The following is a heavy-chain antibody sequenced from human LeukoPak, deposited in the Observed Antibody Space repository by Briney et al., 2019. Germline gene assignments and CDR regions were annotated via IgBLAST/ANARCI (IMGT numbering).Heavy chain of an antibody. CDR3: ARDAGTGYFDY. J-gene: IGHJ4*02. CDR2: IWYDGSNI. Sequence: PGGSLRLSCAASGFTFSNYGMHWVRQPPGKGLEWVTFIWYDGSNIYYADSVKGRFTISRDNANNTLYLHLNSLRDEDTAVLYCARDAGTGYFDYWGQGTLVTVSS. CDR1: GFTFSNYG. V-gene: IGHV3-33*01. D-gene: IGHD1-1*01.